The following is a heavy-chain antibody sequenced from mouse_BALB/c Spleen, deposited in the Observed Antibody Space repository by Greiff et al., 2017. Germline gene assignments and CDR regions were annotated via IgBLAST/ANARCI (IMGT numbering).Heavy chain of an antibody. Sequence: EVQRVESGTVLARPGASVKMSCKASGYSFPSYWMHWVKQRPGQGLEWIGAIYPGNSYTSYNQKFKGKAKLTAVTSASTAYMELSSLTNEDSAVYYCTRGGNSLDYAMDYWGQGTSVTVSS. J-gene: IGHJ4*01. V-gene: IGHV1-5*01. CDR1: GYSFPSYW. CDR3: TRGGNSLDYAMDY. CDR2: IYPGNSYT.